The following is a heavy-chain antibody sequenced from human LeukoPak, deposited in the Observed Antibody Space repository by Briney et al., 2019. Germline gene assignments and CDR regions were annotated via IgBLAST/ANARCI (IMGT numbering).Heavy chain of an antibody. Sequence: KASETLSLTCTVSGGSISSYYWSWIRQPPGKGLEWIGYIYYSGSTNYNPSLKSRVTISVDTSKNQFSLKLSSVTAADTAVYYCARAVAAGTYYYYYYYMDVWGKGTTVTVSS. J-gene: IGHJ6*03. CDR1: GGSISSYY. D-gene: IGHD6-13*01. CDR3: ARAVAAGTYYYYYYYMDV. CDR2: IYYSGST. V-gene: IGHV4-59*01.